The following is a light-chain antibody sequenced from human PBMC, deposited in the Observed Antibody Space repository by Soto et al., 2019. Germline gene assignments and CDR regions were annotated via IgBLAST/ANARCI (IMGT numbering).Light chain of an antibody. V-gene: IGLV2-14*03. Sequence: QSVLTQPASVSGSPGQSITISCTGTSSDIGNYDYVSWYKQHPGKAPKLMIYHVTYRPSGVSNRYSASKSGNSASLTISGLQDDDAADYYCCSLTTSYTYVFGSGTKVTVL. CDR3: CSLTTSYTYV. CDR1: SSDIGNYDY. J-gene: IGLJ1*01. CDR2: HVT.